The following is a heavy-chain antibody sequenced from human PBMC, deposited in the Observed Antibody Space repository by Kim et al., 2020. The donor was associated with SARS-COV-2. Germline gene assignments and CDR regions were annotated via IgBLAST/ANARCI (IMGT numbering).Heavy chain of an antibody. Sequence: GGSLRLSCAASGFTVSSNYMSWVRQAPGKGLEWVSVIYSGGSTYYADSVKGRFTISRDNSKNTLYLQMNSLRAEDTAVYYCARGIEGRVGVLGYWGQGTLVTVSS. J-gene: IGHJ4*02. CDR2: IYSGGST. CDR3: ARGIEGRVGVLGY. CDR1: GFTVSSNY. D-gene: IGHD3-10*01. V-gene: IGHV3-66*01.